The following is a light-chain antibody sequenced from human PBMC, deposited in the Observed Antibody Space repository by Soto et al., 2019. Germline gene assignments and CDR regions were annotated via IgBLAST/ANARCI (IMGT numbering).Light chain of an antibody. CDR2: DVS. V-gene: IGLV2-14*03. J-gene: IGLJ1*01. Sequence: SALTQPASVSGSPGQSIAISCTGTSSDVGNYNFVSWYQQHPGKAPKLMIYDVSNRPSGISNRFSGSKSGNTASLTISGLQAEDEADYYCCSYTTSSTYVFGTGTKLTVL. CDR3: CSYTTSSTYV. CDR1: SSDVGNYNF.